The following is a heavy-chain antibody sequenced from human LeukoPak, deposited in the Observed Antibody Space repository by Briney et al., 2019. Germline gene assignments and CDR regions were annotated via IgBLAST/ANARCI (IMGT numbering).Heavy chain of an antibody. CDR2: INHSGST. CDR1: GGSSSGNY. CDR3: ARGRFGSSPTGDV. D-gene: IGHD2-15*01. V-gene: IGHV4-34*01. Sequence: SETLSLTCAVYGGSSSGNYRSWIRQPPGKGLEWIGEINHSGSTNYNTPLKSRVTISVDTSKIRFSLELNSVTAADTSVYYCARGRFGSSPTGDVWGKGTTVTVSS. J-gene: IGHJ6*04.